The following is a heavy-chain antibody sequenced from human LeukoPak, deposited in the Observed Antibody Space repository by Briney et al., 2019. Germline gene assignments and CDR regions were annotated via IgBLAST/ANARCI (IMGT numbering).Heavy chain of an antibody. Sequence: ASVKVSCKASGYTFTSYGISWVRQAPGQGLEWMGWISAYNGNTNYAQKLQGRVTMTTDTSTSTAYMELRSLRSDDTAVYYCARDTPYCSGGSCYSGNYFDYWGQGTLVTVSS. CDR3: ARDTPYCSGGSCYSGNYFDY. D-gene: IGHD2-15*01. CDR1: GYTFTSYG. J-gene: IGHJ4*02. CDR2: ISAYNGNT. V-gene: IGHV1-18*01.